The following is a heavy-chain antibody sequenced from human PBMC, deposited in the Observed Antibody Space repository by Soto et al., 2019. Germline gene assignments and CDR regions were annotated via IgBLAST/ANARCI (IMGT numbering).Heavy chain of an antibody. V-gene: IGHV4-39*01. CDR2: IYYSGST. Sequence: SETLSLTCTVSGGSISSSSYYWGWIRQPPGKGLEWIGSIYYSGSTYYNPSLKSRVTISVDTSKNQFSLKLSSVTAADTAVYYCARGGLGYDILTGYSYYYYYRMDVWGQGTTVTVSS. D-gene: IGHD3-9*01. J-gene: IGHJ6*02. CDR3: ARGGLGYDILTGYSYYYYYRMDV. CDR1: GGSISSSSYY.